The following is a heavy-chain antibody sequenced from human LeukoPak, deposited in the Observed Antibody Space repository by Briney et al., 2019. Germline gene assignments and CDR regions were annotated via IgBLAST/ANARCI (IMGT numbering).Heavy chain of an antibody. Sequence: ASVKVSCKASGYTFTSYGISWVRQAPGQGLEWMGIINPSGGSTSYAQKFQGRVTMTRDTSTSTVYMELSSLRSEDTAVYYCARESENSPDYWGQGTLVTVSS. V-gene: IGHV1-46*01. CDR2: INPSGGST. D-gene: IGHD2/OR15-2a*01. CDR3: ARESENSPDY. CDR1: GYTFTSYG. J-gene: IGHJ4*02.